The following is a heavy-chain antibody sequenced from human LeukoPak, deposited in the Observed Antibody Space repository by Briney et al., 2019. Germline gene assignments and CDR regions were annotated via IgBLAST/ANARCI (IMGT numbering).Heavy chain of an antibody. D-gene: IGHD2-15*01. CDR3: ARSINIVVVVAAVLDY. CDR2: IYYSGST. CDR1: GGSISSSSYY. J-gene: IGHJ4*02. V-gene: IGHV4-39*07. Sequence: SETLSLTCTVSGGSISSSSYYWGWIRQPPGKGLEWIGSIYYSGSTYYNPSLKSRVTISVDTSKNQFSLKLSSVTAADTAVYYCARSINIVVVVAAVLDYWGQGTLVTVSS.